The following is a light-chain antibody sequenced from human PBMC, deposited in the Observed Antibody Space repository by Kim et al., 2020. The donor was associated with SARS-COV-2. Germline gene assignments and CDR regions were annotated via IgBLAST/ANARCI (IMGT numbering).Light chain of an antibody. Sequence: EIVMTQSPLTLSVSPGERASLSCRASQSVSTNLAWYQQKPGHAPRLLIYDASTRATDIPTRFSGSGSGTEFTLTISSLQSEDFAVYYCQQYNDWPPGDTFGQGTKLEI. CDR1: QSVSTN. J-gene: IGKJ2*01. CDR2: DAS. CDR3: QQYNDWPPGDT. V-gene: IGKV3-15*01.